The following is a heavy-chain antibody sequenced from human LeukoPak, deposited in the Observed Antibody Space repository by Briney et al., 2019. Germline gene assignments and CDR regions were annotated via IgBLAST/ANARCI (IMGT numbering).Heavy chain of an antibody. V-gene: IGHV1-69*04. CDR2: IIPILGIA. Sequence: ASVKVSCKASGGTFISYAISWVRQAPGQGLEWMGRIIPILGIANYAQKFQGRVTITADKSTSTAYMELSSLRSEDTAVYYCASSVAGKQWGQGTLVTVSS. J-gene: IGHJ4*02. CDR3: ASSVAGKQ. CDR1: GGTFISYA. D-gene: IGHD6-19*01.